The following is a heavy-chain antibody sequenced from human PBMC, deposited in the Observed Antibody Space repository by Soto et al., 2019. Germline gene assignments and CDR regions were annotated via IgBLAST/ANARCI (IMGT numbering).Heavy chain of an antibody. CDR3: ASDAPPADY. CDR1: GYTFTSYG. CDR2: IRAYNGNT. J-gene: IGHJ4*02. Sequence: QVQLVQSGAEVKKPGASVKVSCKASGYTFTSYGISWVRQAPGQGLEWMGWIRAYNGNTNYAQKLQGRVAMTTDTPTSTAYMELRSLRSADTAVYYCASDAPPADYWGQGTLVTVSS. V-gene: IGHV1-18*01.